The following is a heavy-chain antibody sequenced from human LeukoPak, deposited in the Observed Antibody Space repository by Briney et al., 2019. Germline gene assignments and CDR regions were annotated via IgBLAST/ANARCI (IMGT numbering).Heavy chain of an antibody. CDR2: IYYSGST. Sequence: SETLSLTCTVSGGSISSYYWSWIRQPPGKGLEWIGYIYYSGSTNYNPSLKSRVTISVDTTKNQFSLKLSSVTAADTAVYYCARGGYSGYDFDYWGQGTLVTVSS. D-gene: IGHD5-12*01. V-gene: IGHV4-59*01. CDR1: GGSISSYY. J-gene: IGHJ4*02. CDR3: ARGGYSGYDFDY.